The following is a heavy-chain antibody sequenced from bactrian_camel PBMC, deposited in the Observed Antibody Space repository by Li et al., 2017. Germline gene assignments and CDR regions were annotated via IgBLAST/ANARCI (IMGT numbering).Heavy chain of an antibody. CDR2: IYPGDGRT. V-gene: IGHV3S54*01. Sequence: VQLVESGGGSVQAEGSLRLSCAASGYTSSTNVLGWFRQAPGKEREGVAAIYPGDGRTYYTDSVKGRFNISRDQDSNTLYLELDSLKPEDTAMYYCAANFGPYCSGPYLARRANFEGQGTQVTVS. D-gene: IGHD2*01. J-gene: IGHJ4*01. CDR1: GYTSSTNV.